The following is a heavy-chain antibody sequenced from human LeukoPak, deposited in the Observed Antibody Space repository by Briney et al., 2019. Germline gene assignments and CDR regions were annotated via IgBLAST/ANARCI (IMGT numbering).Heavy chain of an antibody. D-gene: IGHD4/OR15-4a*01. J-gene: IGHJ4*02. CDR3: ASRAGAYSHPYDY. CDR2: ISSSSSTI. CDR1: GFTFSSYS. V-gene: IGHV3-48*01. Sequence: GGSLRLSCAASGFTFSSYSMNWVRQAPGKGLEWGSYISSSSSTIYYADSVKGRFTISRDNAKNTLYLQMNSLRAEDTAVYYCASRAGAYSHPYDYWGQGTLVTVSS.